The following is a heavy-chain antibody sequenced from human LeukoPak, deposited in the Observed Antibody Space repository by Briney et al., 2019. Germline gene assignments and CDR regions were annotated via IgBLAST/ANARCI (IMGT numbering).Heavy chain of an antibody. CDR2: ISYDGSNK. CDR1: GFTFSSYG. V-gene: IGHV3-30*03. Sequence: GGSLRLSSAASGFTFSSYGMHWVRQAPGKGLEWVAVISYDGSNKYYADSVKGRFTISRDNSKNTLYLQMNSLRAEDTAVYYCATARDFGELFFDYWGQGTLVTVSS. D-gene: IGHD3-10*01. CDR3: ATARDFGELFFDY. J-gene: IGHJ4*02.